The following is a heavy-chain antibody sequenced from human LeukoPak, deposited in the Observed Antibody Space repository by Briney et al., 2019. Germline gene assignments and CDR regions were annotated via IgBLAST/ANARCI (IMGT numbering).Heavy chain of an antibody. J-gene: IGHJ5*02. D-gene: IGHD5-12*01. CDR2: ISSTGSAI. Sequence: GTSLRLSCAASGFTSSDYYTIWIRQAPGKGLEWISYISSTGSAIYYADSVKGRFTISRDSAKNSLYLQVNSLTTEDTAVYYCARDASRGGYGWFDPWGQGTLVTVSS. V-gene: IGHV3-11*01. CDR1: GFTSSDYY. CDR3: ARDASRGGYGWFDP.